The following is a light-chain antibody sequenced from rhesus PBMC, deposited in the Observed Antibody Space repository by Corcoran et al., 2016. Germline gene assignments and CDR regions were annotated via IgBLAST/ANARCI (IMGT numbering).Light chain of an antibody. CDR1: ENVNNY. CDR2: KAS. Sequence: DIQMTQSPSSLSASIGDRVTITCRASENVNNYLHWYQQKPGKPPKLLIYKASTLQSGVPSRFSGSGSGTDYTFSISSLQTEDVAIYYCQHGYGTPWTFGQGTKVEIK. CDR3: QHGYGTPWT. J-gene: IGKJ1*01. V-gene: IGKV1-74*01.